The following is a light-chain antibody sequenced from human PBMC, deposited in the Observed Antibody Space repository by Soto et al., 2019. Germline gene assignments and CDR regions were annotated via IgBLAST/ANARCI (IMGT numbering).Light chain of an antibody. J-gene: IGKJ1*01. V-gene: IGKV1-5*03. CDR1: QSISSW. CDR2: NAS. Sequence: DIQMTQSPSTLSASVGDRVTITCRASQSISSWLAWYQQKPGKAPKLLIYNASSLQSGVPSRFSGSGSGTEFTLTISSLQPDDFETYYCQQYNTYPWTFGQDTQGEIK. CDR3: QQYNTYPWT.